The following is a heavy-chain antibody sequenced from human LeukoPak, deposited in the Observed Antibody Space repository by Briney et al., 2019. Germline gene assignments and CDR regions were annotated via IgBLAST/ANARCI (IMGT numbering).Heavy chain of an antibody. CDR2: ICSGGNT. J-gene: IGHJ4*02. Sequence: SETLSLTCTVSGGSVSSNYCWGWIRQPPGKGLEWIGSICSGGNTCYNPSLQSRVTISADSSKNHFFLQLTSATAADTAVYFCARDGPWKSDVWGRGTLVTVSS. CDR1: GGSVSSNYC. CDR3: ARDGPWKSDV. V-gene: IGHV4-39*02. D-gene: IGHD1-1*01.